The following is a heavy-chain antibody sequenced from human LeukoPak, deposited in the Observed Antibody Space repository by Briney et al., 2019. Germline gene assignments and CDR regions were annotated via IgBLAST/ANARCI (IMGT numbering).Heavy chain of an antibody. Sequence: SETLSLTCTVSGGPISSYYWSWIRQPPGKGLEWIGYIYYSGSTNYNPSLKSRVTISVDTSKNQFSLKLSSVTAADTAVYYCAGGSGYDSFDYWGQGTLVTVSS. V-gene: IGHV4-59*01. D-gene: IGHD5-12*01. CDR2: IYYSGST. J-gene: IGHJ4*02. CDR3: AGGSGYDSFDY. CDR1: GGPISSYY.